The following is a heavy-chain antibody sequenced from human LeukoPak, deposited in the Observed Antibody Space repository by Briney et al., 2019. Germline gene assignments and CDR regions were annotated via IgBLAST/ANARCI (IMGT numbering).Heavy chain of an antibody. Sequence: PGRSLRLSCAASATTTSSQATHPTPQAPGKGLDWVPLTSYDGSNKYYADSEKGRFTISRDNSKNTLYLQMNSLRAEDTAVYYCARDFGSGSSNYFYYYGVDVWGQGTTVTVSS. CDR1: ATTTSSQA. V-gene: IGHV3-30-3*01. J-gene: IGHJ6*02. CDR2: TSYDGSNK. CDR3: ARDFGSGSSNYFYYYGVDV. D-gene: IGHD3-10*01.